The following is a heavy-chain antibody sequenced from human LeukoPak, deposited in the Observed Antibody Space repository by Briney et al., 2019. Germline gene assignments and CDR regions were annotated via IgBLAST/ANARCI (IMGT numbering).Heavy chain of an antibody. CDR3: AEDSDDSGSYSSLS. J-gene: IGHJ5*02. CDR2: ISGSGGST. CDR1: GFTFSSYA. Sequence: GGSLRLSCAASGFTFSSYAMSWVRQAPGKGLEWVSAISGSGGSTYYADSVKGRFTISRDNSKNTLYLQTNSLRAEDTAVYYCAEDSDDSGSYSSLSWGQGTLVTVSS. D-gene: IGHD1-26*01. V-gene: IGHV3-23*01.